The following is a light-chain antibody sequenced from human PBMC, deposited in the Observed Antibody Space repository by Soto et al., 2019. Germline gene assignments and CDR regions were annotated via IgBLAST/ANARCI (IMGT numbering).Light chain of an antibody. J-gene: IGLJ3*02. Sequence: QSVLTQPPSVSAAPGQKVTISRSGTSSSIGNNYVSWYQHLPGTAPKVVIYDINKRPSGIPDRFSGSKSGTSATLDITGLQTGDEADYYCGTWDSSLGAGVFGGGTKLTVL. CDR1: SSSIGNNY. V-gene: IGLV1-51*01. CDR3: GTWDSSLGAGV. CDR2: DIN.